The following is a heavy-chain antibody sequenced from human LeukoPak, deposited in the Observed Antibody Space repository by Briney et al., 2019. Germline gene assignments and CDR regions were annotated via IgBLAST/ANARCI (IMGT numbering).Heavy chain of an antibody. Sequence: PSETLSLTCTVSGGSISSYYWSWIRQPPGKGLEWVSTISGSAGSTYYADYVKGRFTISRDNSKNTLYLQMNSLRAEDTAVYYCANQYSSSWSYFDYWGQGTLVTVSS. D-gene: IGHD6-13*01. CDR2: ISGSAGST. J-gene: IGHJ4*02. CDR3: ANQYSSSWSYFDY. CDR1: GGSISSYY. V-gene: IGHV3-23*01.